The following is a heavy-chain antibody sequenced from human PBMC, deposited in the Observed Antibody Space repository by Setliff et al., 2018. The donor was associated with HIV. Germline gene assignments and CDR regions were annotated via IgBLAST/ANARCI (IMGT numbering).Heavy chain of an antibody. J-gene: IGHJ2*01. CDR2: ISAYNGNI. D-gene: IGHD6-13*01. V-gene: IGHV1-18*01. CDR1: GYIFSSYG. CDR3: ARDREAGDRYFDL. Sequence: ASVKVSCKASGYIFSSYGISWVRQAPGQGLEWMGWISAYNGNINYAQKFQGRVTMTTDTSTSTAHMELRSLRSDDTAVYYCARDREAGDRYFDLWGRGTLVTVSS.